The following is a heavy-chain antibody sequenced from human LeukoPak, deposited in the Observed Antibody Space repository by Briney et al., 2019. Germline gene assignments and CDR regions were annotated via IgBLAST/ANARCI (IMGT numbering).Heavy chain of an antibody. CDR3: ARGRALGSPRGWFDP. J-gene: IGHJ5*02. CDR1: GYMFTSHG. Sequence: VASVKVSCKSSGYMFTSHGIHWLRQAPGQGLEWMGWINPNSGGTNYAQKFQGRVTMTRDMSTSTVYMELSSLRSEDTAVYYCARGRALGSPRGWFDPWGQGTLVTVSS. V-gene: IGHV1-8*01. CDR2: INPNSGGT.